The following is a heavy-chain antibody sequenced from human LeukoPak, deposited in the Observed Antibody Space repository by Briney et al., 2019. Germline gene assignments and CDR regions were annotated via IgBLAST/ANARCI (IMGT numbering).Heavy chain of an antibody. V-gene: IGHV3-48*01. D-gene: IGHD5-24*01. J-gene: IGHJ3*02. Sequence: GGPLRLSCAASGFTFSSYSMHWVRQAPGKGLEWVSYISSSSSTIYYADSVKGRFPISRDNAKNSLYLQMNSLRAADTAVYYCAKEREMATISAFDIWGQGTMVTVSS. CDR2: ISSSSSTI. CDR3: AKEREMATISAFDI. CDR1: GFTFSSYS.